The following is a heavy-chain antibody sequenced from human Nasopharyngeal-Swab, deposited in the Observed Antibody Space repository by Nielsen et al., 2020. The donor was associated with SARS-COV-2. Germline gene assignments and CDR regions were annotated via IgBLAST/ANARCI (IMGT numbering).Heavy chain of an antibody. CDR3: ARNPGYYDSWSGYPNWFDP. J-gene: IGHJ5*02. CDR2: IIPIFGTA. D-gene: IGHD3-3*01. CDR1: GGTFSSYA. Sequence: SVKVSCKASGGTFSSYAISWVRQAPGQGLEWMGGIIPIFGTANYAQKFQGRVTITADESTSTAYMELSSLRSEDTAVYYCARNPGYYDSWSGYPNWFDPWGQGTLVTVSS. V-gene: IGHV1-69*13.